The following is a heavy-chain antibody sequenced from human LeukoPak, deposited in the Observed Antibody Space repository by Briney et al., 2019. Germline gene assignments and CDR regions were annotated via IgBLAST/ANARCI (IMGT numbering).Heavy chain of an antibody. V-gene: IGHV4-39*01. J-gene: IGHJ6*02. CDR1: GGSISSSSYY. CDR3: ARRDYDILTGYSYGMDV. CDR2: IYYSGST. D-gene: IGHD3-9*01. Sequence: SETLSLTCTVSGGSISSSSYYWGWIRQPPGKGLAWIGSIYYSGSTYYNPSLKSRVTISVDTSKNQFSLKLSSVTAADTAVYYCARRDYDILTGYSYGMDVWGQGTTVTVSS.